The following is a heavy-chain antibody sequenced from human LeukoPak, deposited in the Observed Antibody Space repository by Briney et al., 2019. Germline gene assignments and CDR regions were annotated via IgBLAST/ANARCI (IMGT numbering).Heavy chain of an antibody. V-gene: IGHV4-34*01. CDR3: ARGQTTPVGINDY. D-gene: IGHD1-1*01. CDR2: INHSGST. CDR1: GRSFSDYY. Sequence: KPSETLSLTCAVYGRSFSDYYWSWIRQPPGKGLEWIGEINHSGSTNYNPSLRSRATISVDTSKDQFSLRLNSVTAADTAVYYCARGQTTPVGINDYWGQGTLVTVSS. J-gene: IGHJ4*02.